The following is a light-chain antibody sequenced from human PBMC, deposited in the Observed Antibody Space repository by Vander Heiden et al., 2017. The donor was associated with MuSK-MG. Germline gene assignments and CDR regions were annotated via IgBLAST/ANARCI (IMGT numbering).Light chain of an antibody. CDR1: QSISRL. J-gene: IGKJ4*01. Sequence: DIHMNQSPDSLSASVGDRVTITCRASQSISRLLNWYQQKPGKAPKVLIYAVSSLESGVPSRFSGRGSGTDFTLTISSLQPEDFATYYCQQSYESPLTFGGGTKVEIK. V-gene: IGKV1-39*01. CDR2: AVS. CDR3: QQSYESPLT.